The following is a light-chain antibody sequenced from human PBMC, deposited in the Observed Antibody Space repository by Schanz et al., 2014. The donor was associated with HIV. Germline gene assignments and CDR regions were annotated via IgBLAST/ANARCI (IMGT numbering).Light chain of an antibody. V-gene: IGKV3D-15*01. CDR1: QSVSSY. CDR2: GAS. J-gene: IGKJ4*01. CDR3: QQYNKWPRVT. Sequence: EIVLTQSPATLSLSPGERATLSCRASQSVSSYLAWYQQKPGQAPRLLIYGASSRATGIPDRFSGSGSGTEFTLTINSLQSEDFAVYYCQQYNKWPRVTFGGGTKVEIK.